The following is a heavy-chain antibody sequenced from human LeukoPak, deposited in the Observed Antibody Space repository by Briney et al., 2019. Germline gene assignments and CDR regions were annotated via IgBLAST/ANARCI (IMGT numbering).Heavy chain of an antibody. CDR1: GGSISSYY. Sequence: SETLSLTCTVSGGSISSYYWSWIRQPPGKGLEWIGYFYYSGSSNYNPSLKSRVTISGDTSKNQFSLKLGSVTAADTAIYYCARVSPAVGAFDIWGRGTMVTVSS. J-gene: IGHJ3*02. D-gene: IGHD6-13*01. CDR2: FYYSGSS. CDR3: ARVSPAVGAFDI. V-gene: IGHV4-59*01.